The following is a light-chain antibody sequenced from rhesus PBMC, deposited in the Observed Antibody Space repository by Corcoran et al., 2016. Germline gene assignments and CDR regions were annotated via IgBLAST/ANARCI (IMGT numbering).Light chain of an antibody. J-gene: IGKJ4*01. Sequence: DIQMTQSPSSLSASVGDRVTITCRASQGISTYLNWYQQKPGKAPKRLIYAASSLESGVPSRLSGSGSGTDLTLTISSLQPEDVATYFCLQYNSDPPTFGGGTKVEIK. V-gene: IGKV1-43*02. CDR3: LQYNSDPPT. CDR2: AAS. CDR1: QGISTY.